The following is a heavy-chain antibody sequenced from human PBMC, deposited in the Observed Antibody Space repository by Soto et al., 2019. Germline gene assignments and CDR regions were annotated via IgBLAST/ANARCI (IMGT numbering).Heavy chain of an antibody. CDR2: IYYSGST. J-gene: IGHJ5*02. CDR1: GGSISSYY. D-gene: IGHD5-12*01. CDR3: ARGPGYSGFHNWFDP. Sequence: SETLSLTCTVSGGSISSYYWSWIRQPPGKGLERIGYIYYSGSTNYNPSLKSRVTISVDTSKNQFSLKLSSVTAADTAVYYCARGPGYSGFHNWFDPWGQGTLVTVS. V-gene: IGHV4-59*01.